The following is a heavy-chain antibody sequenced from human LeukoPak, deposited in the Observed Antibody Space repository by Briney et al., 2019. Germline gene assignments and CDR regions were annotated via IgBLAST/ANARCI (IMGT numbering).Heavy chain of an antibody. D-gene: IGHD1-26*01. V-gene: IGHV1-18*01. J-gene: IGHJ4*02. CDR3: ARGGGGSPWLDS. Sequence: ASVKPSCKPSGYVFAAYAASWVRQAPGEGLEWVGWIRVNNGTKDYAQKLQDRVTLTADSSTTTVYMELSSLTSDDTAVYYCARGGGGSPWLDSWGQGTLVTVSS. CDR2: IRVNNGTK. CDR1: GYVFAAYA.